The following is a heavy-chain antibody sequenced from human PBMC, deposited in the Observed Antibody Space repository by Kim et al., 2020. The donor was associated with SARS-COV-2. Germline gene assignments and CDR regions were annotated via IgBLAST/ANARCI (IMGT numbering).Heavy chain of an antibody. CDR3: SRGLED. CDR1: GFTFSTYW. J-gene: IGHJ6*03. Sequence: GGSLRLSCVTSGFTFSTYWFHWVRQAPGKGLEWVADIKQDGSETYYVDSVKGRFTISRDNAKNSLYLQMNSLRVEDTAVYYCSRGLEDWGKGTTVVVSS. CDR2: IKQDGSET. V-gene: IGHV3-7*04.